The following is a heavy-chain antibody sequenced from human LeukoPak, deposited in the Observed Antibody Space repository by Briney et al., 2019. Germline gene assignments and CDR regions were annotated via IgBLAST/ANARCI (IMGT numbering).Heavy chain of an antibody. Sequence: GGSLRLFCAASGFTVSSNYMSWIRQAPGKGLEWVSVIYSGGSTYYADSVKGRFTISRDNSKNTLYLQMNSLRAGDTAVYYCARDHPRGSGSYWGQGTLVTVSS. V-gene: IGHV3-53*01. J-gene: IGHJ4*02. CDR2: IYSGGST. CDR1: GFTVSSNY. D-gene: IGHD3-22*01. CDR3: ARDHPRGSGSY.